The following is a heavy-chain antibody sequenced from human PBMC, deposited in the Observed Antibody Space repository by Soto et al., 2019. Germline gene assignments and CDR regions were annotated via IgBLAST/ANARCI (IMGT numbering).Heavy chain of an antibody. CDR2: ISAYNGNT. V-gene: IGHV1-18*04. CDR1: GYTFTSYG. D-gene: IGHD3-9*01. CDR3: ARDMGPYYDILTGYYKAPFDY. J-gene: IGHJ4*02. Sequence: ASVKVSCKASGYTFTSYGISWVRQAPGQGLEWMGWISAYNGNTNYAQKLQGRVTMTTDTSTSTAYMEPRSLRSDDTAVYYCARDMGPYYDILTGYYKAPFDYWGQGTLVTVSS.